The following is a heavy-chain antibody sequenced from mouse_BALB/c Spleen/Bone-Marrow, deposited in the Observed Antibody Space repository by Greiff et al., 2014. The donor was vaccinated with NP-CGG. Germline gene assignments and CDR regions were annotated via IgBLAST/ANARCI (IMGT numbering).Heavy chain of an antibody. D-gene: IGHD1-2*01. CDR3: SRITTATGAMDY. Sequence: VQLQESGPGLVAPSQSLSITCTVSGFSLTSYGVHWVRQPPGKGLEWLGVIWADGSTNYNSALMSRLSISKDNSKSQVFLKMNSLQTDDTAMYYCSRITTATGAMDYWGQGTSAPVSS. J-gene: IGHJ4*01. CDR2: IWADGST. V-gene: IGHV2-9*02. CDR1: GFSLTSYG.